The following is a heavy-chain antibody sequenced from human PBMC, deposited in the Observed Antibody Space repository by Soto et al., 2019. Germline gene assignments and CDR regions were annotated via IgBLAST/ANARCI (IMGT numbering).Heavy chain of an antibody. Sequence: PSETLSLTCTVSGGSISSSSYYRGWIRQPPGKGLEWIGSIYYSGSTYYNPSLKSRVTISVDTSKNQFSLKLSSVTAADTAVYYCARHEISSGWHYYYGMDVWGQGTTVTVSS. J-gene: IGHJ6*02. D-gene: IGHD6-19*01. CDR2: IYYSGST. V-gene: IGHV4-39*01. CDR1: GGSISSSSYY. CDR3: ARHEISSGWHYYYGMDV.